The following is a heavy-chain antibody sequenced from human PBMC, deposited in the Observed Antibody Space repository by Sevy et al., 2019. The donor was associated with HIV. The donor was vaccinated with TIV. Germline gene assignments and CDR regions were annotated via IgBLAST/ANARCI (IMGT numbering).Heavy chain of an antibody. CDR1: GFTFSSYA. CDR2: ISGSGGST. V-gene: IGHV3-23*01. D-gene: IGHD6-6*01. J-gene: IGHJ4*02. CDR3: AKDQFSSSSANAPKDY. Sequence: GGSLRLSCAASGFTFSSYAMSWVRQAPGKGLEWVSAISGSGGSTYYADSVKGRFTISRDNSKNTLYLQMNSLRAEDTAVYYCAKDQFSSSSANAPKDYWGQGTLVTVSS.